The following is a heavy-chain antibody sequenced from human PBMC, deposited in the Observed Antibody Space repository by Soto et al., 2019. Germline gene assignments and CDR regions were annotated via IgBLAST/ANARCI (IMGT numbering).Heavy chain of an antibody. Sequence: XVSLGLSGAASGFTVSDDGMHWVRQAPGKGLEWVAVISYDGSNKYYADSVKGRFTISRDNSKNTLYLQMNSLRAEDTAVYYCAKDDGIAVAGTRGRWFDPWGQGTLVTVSS. CDR3: AKDDGIAVAGTRGRWFDP. CDR2: ISYDGSNK. CDR1: GFTVSDDG. J-gene: IGHJ5*02. D-gene: IGHD6-19*01. V-gene: IGHV3-30*18.